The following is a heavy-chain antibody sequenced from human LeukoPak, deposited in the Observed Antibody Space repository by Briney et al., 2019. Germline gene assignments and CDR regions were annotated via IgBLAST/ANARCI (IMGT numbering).Heavy chain of an antibody. CDR2: ISSGGDT. Sequence: GGSLRLSCAASGFLVSNNYMTWVRQAPGKGLEWVSVISSGGDTYHADSVKGRFTISRDNSKNTLYLQMNSLRAEDTAVYYCARGREYLYGMDVWGQGTTVTVSS. D-gene: IGHD2/OR15-2a*01. CDR3: ARGREYLYGMDV. V-gene: IGHV3-53*01. CDR1: GFLVSNNY. J-gene: IGHJ6*02.